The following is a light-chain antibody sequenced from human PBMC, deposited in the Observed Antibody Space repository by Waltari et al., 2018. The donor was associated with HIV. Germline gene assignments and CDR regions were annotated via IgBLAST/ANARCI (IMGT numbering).Light chain of an antibody. CDR2: LNSDGSH. V-gene: IGLV4-69*01. CDR1: SGQSSYS. J-gene: IGLJ3*02. Sequence: QLALTQSPSASASLGASVRLTCTLSSGQSSYSIAWHPQQPEKGPRFLMRLNSDGSHTRGDDIPDRFSGSASGAERYLTISSLQSEDEADYYCQSWDNGVRVFGGGTKLTVL. CDR3: QSWDNGVRV.